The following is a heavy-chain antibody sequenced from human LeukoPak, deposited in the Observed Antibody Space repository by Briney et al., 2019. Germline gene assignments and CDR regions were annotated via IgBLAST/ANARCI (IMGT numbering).Heavy chain of an antibody. J-gene: IGHJ2*01. Sequence: PGGSLRLSCAASGFTFSSYAMSWVRQAPGKGLEWVANIKQNGSETYYVDSVKGRFTITRDNAKNTLYMQMNSLRFEDTAVYYCVREGKLVWYFDLWGRGTPVSVSS. V-gene: IGHV3-7*01. CDR3: VREGKLVWYFDL. CDR2: IKQNGSET. D-gene: IGHD3-10*01. CDR1: GFTFSSYA.